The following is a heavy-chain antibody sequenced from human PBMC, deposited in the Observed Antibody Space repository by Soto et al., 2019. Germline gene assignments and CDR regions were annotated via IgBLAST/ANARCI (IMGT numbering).Heavy chain of an antibody. V-gene: IGHV3-23*01. Sequence: GGSLRLSCAACGFTFISFAMSWVRKETGKGLEWVSAISGSGGSTYYADSVKGRFTISRDNSKNTLYLQMNSLRAEDTAVYYCAKRSYSSSWYPGDDAFDIWGQGTMVTVSS. CDR2: ISGSGGST. CDR1: GFTFISFA. CDR3: AKRSYSSSWYPGDDAFDI. J-gene: IGHJ3*02. D-gene: IGHD6-13*01.